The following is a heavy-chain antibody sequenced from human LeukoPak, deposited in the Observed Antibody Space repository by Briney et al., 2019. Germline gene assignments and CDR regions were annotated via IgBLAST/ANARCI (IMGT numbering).Heavy chain of an antibody. Sequence: GGSLRLSCAASGFTFSSYSMNWVRQAPGKGLEWVSSISSSSSYIYYADSVKGRFTISRDNAKNSLYLQMNSLRAEDTAVYYCARDDQEWELLSLPSYWGQGTLVTVSS. D-gene: IGHD1-26*01. CDR3: ARDDQEWELLSLPSY. CDR2: ISSSSSYI. CDR1: GFTFSSYS. V-gene: IGHV3-21*01. J-gene: IGHJ4*02.